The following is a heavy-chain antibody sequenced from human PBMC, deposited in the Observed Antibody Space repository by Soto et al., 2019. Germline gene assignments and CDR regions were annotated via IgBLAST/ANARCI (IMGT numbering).Heavy chain of an antibody. CDR3: ARSREYNWNYNWFDH. D-gene: IGHD1-7*01. V-gene: IGHV1-18*01. CDR2: ISTYNGNT. CDR1: GYTFTSYG. Sequence: GXSVKVSCKASGYTFTSYGIRSLRHSPGKGLEWMGWISTYNGNTNFTQKLQGRVNMTTDTSTSTAYMELRSLRSDDTAVFFCARSREYNWNYNWFDHWGQGTLVTGSS. J-gene: IGHJ5*02.